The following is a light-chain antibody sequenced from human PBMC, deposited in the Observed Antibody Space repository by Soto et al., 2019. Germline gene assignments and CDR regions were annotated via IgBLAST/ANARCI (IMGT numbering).Light chain of an antibody. CDR1: SSTIGAGYD. CDR2: GNS. V-gene: IGLV1-40*01. J-gene: IGLJ1*01. Sequence: QSVLTQPPSVSGAPGQRVTLSCTVSSSTIGAGYDVHWYQQLPGTAPKLLIYGNSNRPSGVPDRFSGSKSGTSASLAITGLQAEDEADYYCQSYDSSLSGYVFGTGTKVTVL. CDR3: QSYDSSLSGYV.